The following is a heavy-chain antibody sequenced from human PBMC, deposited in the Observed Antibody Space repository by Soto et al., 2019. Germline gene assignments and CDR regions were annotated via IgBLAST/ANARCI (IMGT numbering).Heavy chain of an antibody. CDR3: ARGSFPGRRVTISD. CDR2: ISSSSSYI. CDR1: GFTFSSYS. D-gene: IGHD3-9*01. J-gene: IGHJ4*02. Sequence: PGGSLRLSCAASGFTFSSYSMNWVRQAPGKGLEWVSSISSSSSYIYYADSVKGRFTISRDNAKNSLYLQMNSLRAEDTAVYYCARGSFPGRRVTISDWGQGTLVTVSS. V-gene: IGHV3-21*01.